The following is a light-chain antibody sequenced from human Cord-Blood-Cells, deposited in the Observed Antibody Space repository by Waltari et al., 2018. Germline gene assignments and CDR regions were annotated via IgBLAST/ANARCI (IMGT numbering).Light chain of an antibody. J-gene: IGLJ3*02. CDR2: GNS. Sequence: QSVLTQPPSVSGAPGQRVTISCTGSSSNIGAGYDVLWYQQLPGTPPKLLIYGNSNRPSGVPDRFSGSKSGTSASLAITGLQAEDEADYYCQSYDSSLSGWVFGGGTKLTVL. CDR1: SSNIGAGYD. V-gene: IGLV1-40*01. CDR3: QSYDSSLSGWV.